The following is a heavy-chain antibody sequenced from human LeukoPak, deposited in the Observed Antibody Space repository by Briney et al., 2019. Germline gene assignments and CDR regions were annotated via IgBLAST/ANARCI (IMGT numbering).Heavy chain of an antibody. CDR3: AKDSFFGYYDSSGYYPPYYFDY. V-gene: IGHV3-23*01. CDR2: ICGSGGST. D-gene: IGHD3-22*01. CDR1: GCILRSYL. J-gene: IGHJ4*02. Sequence: GGSLRESLPSSGCILRSYLLSWVRQARGRGVAWVCAICGSGGSTYLLDSVQGRLTISRDNSKKTQYLQMNSLRAEDTAVYYCAKDSFFGYYDSSGYYPPYYFDYWGQGTLVTVSS.